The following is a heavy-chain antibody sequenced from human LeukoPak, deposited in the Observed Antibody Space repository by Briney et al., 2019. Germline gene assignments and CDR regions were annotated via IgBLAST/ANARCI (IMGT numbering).Heavy chain of an antibody. Sequence: SETLSLTCTVSGGSISSSSYYWGWIRQPPGKGLEWIGSIYYSGSTYYNPSLKSRVTISVDTSKNQFSLKLSSVTAADTAVYYCASSDHGKGDYWGQGTLVTVSS. CDR1: GGSISSSSYY. V-gene: IGHV4-39*01. CDR3: ASSDHGKGDY. D-gene: IGHD1-14*01. J-gene: IGHJ4*02. CDR2: IYYSGST.